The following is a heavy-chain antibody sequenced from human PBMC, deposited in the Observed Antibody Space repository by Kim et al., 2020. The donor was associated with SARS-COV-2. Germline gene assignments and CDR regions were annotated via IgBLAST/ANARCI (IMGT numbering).Heavy chain of an antibody. CDR3: ARRAYSSGWWYFDY. Sequence: GGSLRLSCAASGFTLSSYWMHWVRQAPGKGLVWVSRISGHGSSTSYADSVKGRFTISRDNAKNTLYLQMNSLRVEDTAVYYCARRAYSSGWWYFDYWGQGTLVTVSS. J-gene: IGHJ4*02. V-gene: IGHV3-74*01. D-gene: IGHD6-19*01. CDR1: GFTLSSYW. CDR2: ISGHGSST.